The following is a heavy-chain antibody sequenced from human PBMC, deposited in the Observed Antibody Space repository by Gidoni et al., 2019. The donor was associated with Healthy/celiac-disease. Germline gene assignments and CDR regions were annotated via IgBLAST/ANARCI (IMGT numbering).Heavy chain of an antibody. CDR2: ISWNSGSI. Sequence: EVQLVESGGGLVQPGRSLRPSCAASGFTFDDCAMHWVRQAPGKGLEWVSGISWNSGSIGYADSVKGRFTISRDNAKNSLYLQMNSLRAEDTALYYCAKDQVRGDYRRTFDYWGQGTLVTVSS. CDR3: AKDQVRGDYRRTFDY. J-gene: IGHJ4*02. D-gene: IGHD4-17*01. V-gene: IGHV3-9*01. CDR1: GFTFDDCA.